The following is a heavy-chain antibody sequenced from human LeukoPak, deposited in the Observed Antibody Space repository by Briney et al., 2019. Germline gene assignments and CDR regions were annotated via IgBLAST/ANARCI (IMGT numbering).Heavy chain of an antibody. J-gene: IGHJ3*02. Sequence: SETLSLTCTVSGGSISSYYWTWIRQPAGKGLEWIGRIYTSGSTINNPSLKNTNYNPSLKSRLTMSVDRSKNQFSLKMTSVTAADTAMYYCARDTALWTFDIWGQGTMVTVSS. V-gene: IGHV4-4*07. CDR2: IYTSGSTINNPSLKNT. D-gene: IGHD2-21*02. CDR1: GGSISSYY. CDR3: ARDTALWTFDI.